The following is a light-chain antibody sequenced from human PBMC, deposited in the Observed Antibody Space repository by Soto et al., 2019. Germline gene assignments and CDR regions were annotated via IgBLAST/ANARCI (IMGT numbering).Light chain of an antibody. J-gene: IGLJ1*01. CDR1: SSGVGGYNY. Sequence: QSALTQPASVSGSPGQSITISCTGTSSGVGGYNYVSWYQQHPGKAPKLMIYEVSNRPSGVSNRFSGSKSGNTASLTISGLQAEDEADYYCSSYTRGSTYVFGTGTKVTVL. CDR3: SSYTRGSTYV. CDR2: EVS. V-gene: IGLV2-14*01.